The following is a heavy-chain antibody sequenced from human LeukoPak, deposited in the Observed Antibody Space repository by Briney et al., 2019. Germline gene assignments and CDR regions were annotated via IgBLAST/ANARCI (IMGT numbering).Heavy chain of an antibody. CDR1: GFPLSSFS. CDR2: ISYDGSNK. J-gene: IGHJ4*02. CDR3: AREYYDFWSGYLDY. V-gene: IGHV3-30-3*01. Sequence: GSLQIPCSAPGFPLSSFSLDWVRQASSQGLGGVAVISYDGSNKYYADSVKGRFTISRDNSKNTLYLQMNSLRAEDTAVYYCAREYYDFWSGYLDYWGQGTLVTVSS. D-gene: IGHD3-3*01.